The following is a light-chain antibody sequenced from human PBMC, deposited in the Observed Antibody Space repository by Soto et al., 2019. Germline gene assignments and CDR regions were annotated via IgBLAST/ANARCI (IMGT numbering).Light chain of an antibody. Sequence: QPVLTQPPSASGAPGQRVTISCSGGSSNIGRNIVNWFQHLPGTAPKLLIYASNQRPSGVPDRFSGSKSGTSASLAISGLQSEDEADYFCAAWDDSLSGPVFGGGTKLTVL. J-gene: IGLJ2*01. CDR1: SSNIGRNI. CDR2: ASN. CDR3: AAWDDSLSGPV. V-gene: IGLV1-44*01.